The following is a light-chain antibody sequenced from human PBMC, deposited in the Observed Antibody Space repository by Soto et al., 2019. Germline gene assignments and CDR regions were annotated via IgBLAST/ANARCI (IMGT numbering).Light chain of an antibody. CDR1: SSDVANYNY. CDR2: DVT. Sequence: QSVLTQPASVSGSHGQSITISCTGSSSDVANYNYVSWYQQHPGKAPKLMIFDVTFRPSGVSNRFSGSKSGSTASLTISGLQPEDEAYYYCSSFTTTSTLVVFGGGTQLTVL. J-gene: IGLJ2*01. CDR3: SSFTTTSTLVV. V-gene: IGLV2-14*03.